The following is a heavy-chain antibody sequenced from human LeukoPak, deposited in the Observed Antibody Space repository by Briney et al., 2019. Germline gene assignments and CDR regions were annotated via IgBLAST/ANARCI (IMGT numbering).Heavy chain of an antibody. V-gene: IGHV1-8*03. D-gene: IGHD2-8*01. CDR1: GYTFTSYD. J-gene: IGHJ4*02. CDR2: MNPNSGNT. CDR3: AREGGVTYCTNGVCHFDY. Sequence: GASVKVSCKASGYTFTSYDINWVGQATGQGLGWMGWMNPNSGNTGYEQKFQGRVTITRNTSISTAYMELSSLRYEDTAVYYCAREGGVTYCTNGVCHFDYWGQGTLVTVSS.